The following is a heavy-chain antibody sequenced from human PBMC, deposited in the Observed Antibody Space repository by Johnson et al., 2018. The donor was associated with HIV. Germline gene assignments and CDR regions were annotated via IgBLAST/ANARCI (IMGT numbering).Heavy chain of an antibody. CDR1: GFTFSDFY. CDR3: AKDMVPGGVPFDI. J-gene: IGHJ3*02. Sequence: VQLVESGGGLVKPGGSLRLSCAASGFTFSDFYMSWIRQAPGKGLEWVSGINWNGGSTGYADSVKGRVTISRDNAKNYLYLQMNSLRAEDTALYYCAKDMVPGGVPFDIWGQGTMVTVSS. CDR2: INWNGGST. V-gene: IGHV3-20*04. D-gene: IGHD3-10*01.